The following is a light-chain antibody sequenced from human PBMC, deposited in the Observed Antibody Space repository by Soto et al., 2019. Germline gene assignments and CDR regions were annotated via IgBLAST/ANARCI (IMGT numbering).Light chain of an antibody. Sequence: DIQMTQSPSSLSASVGDRVTITCRASQSISNYLNWYQQKPGKAPKLLIYAASSMQSGVPSRFSGSGSETDFTLTISSLQSEDFALYYCQQYNNWPPLTFGQGTRLEIK. CDR3: QQYNNWPPLT. V-gene: IGKV1-39*01. CDR1: QSISNY. J-gene: IGKJ5*01. CDR2: AAS.